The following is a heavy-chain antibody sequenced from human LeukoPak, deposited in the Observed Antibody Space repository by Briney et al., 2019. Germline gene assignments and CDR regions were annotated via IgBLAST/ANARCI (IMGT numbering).Heavy chain of an antibody. J-gene: IGHJ6*04. CDR1: GGSISSYY. V-gene: IGHV4-38-2*02. CDR3: AREHCSSTSCYYYYGMDV. CDR2: IYHSGST. D-gene: IGHD2-2*01. Sequence: SETLSLTCTVSGGSISSYYWSWIRQPPGKGLEWIGSIYHSGSTYYNPSLKSRVTISVDTSKNQFSLKLSSVTAADTAVYYCAREHCSSTSCYYYYGMDVWGKGTTVTVSS.